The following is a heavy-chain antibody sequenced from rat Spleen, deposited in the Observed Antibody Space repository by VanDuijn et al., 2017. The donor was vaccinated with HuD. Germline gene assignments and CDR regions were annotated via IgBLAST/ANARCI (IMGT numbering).Heavy chain of an antibody. Sequence: QVQLKESGPGLVQPSQTLSLTCTVSGFSLTSLGVSWVRQPPGKGLEWMGGIWGDGSTNYNSALNSRLSISRDTSKSQVFLKMNSLQTEDTAIYFCSRSDHWGQGVMVTVSS. CDR3: SRSDH. CDR2: IWGDGST. CDR1: GFSLTSLG. V-gene: IGHV2-1*01. J-gene: IGHJ2*01.